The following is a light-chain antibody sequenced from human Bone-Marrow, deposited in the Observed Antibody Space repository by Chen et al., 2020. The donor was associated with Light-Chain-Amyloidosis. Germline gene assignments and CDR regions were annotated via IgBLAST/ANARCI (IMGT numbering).Light chain of an antibody. Sequence: SYELTQPPSVSVSPGQTARITCSGDDLPTKYAYWYQQKPGQAPVLVIQRDTARPSGISDRFSSSSSGTTATLTISGVQAEDEADYHCQSADSSGTYEVIFGGGTKLTVL. CDR1: DLPTKY. J-gene: IGLJ2*01. V-gene: IGLV3-25*03. CDR2: RDT. CDR3: QSADSSGTYEVI.